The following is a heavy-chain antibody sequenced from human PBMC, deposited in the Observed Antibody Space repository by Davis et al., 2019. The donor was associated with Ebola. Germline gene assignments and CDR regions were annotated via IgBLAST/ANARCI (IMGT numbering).Heavy chain of an antibody. V-gene: IGHV3-NL1*01. CDR3: ATLGIGYSGYDYRPYYYYYMDV. CDR2: IYSGGST. D-gene: IGHD5-12*01. CDR1: GFTFSSYA. J-gene: IGHJ6*03. Sequence: PGGSLRLSCAVSGFTFSSYAMHWVRQAPGKGLEWVSFIYSGGSTYYADSVKGRFTISRDNSKNTLYLQMNSLRAEDTAVYYCATLGIGYSGYDYRPYYYYYMDVWGKGTTVTVS.